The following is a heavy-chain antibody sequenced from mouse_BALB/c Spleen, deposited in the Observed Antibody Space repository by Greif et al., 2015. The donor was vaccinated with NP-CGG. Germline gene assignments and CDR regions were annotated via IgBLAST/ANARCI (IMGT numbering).Heavy chain of an antibody. D-gene: IGHD2-4*01. J-gene: IGHJ4*01. CDR2: ISYDGSN. V-gene: IGHV3-6*02. CDR3: ARVPGVIYYDYDGAMDY. CDR1: GYSITSGYY. Sequence: EVKLMESGPGLVKPSQSLSLTCSVTGYSITSGYYWNWIRQFPGNKLEWMGYISYDGSNNYNPSLKNRISITRDTSKNRFFLKLNSVTTEDTATYYCARVPGVIYYDYDGAMDYWGQGTSVTVSS.